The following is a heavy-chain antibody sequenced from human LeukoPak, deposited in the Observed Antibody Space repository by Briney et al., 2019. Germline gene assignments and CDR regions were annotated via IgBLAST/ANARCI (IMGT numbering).Heavy chain of an antibody. D-gene: IGHD3-10*01. CDR1: GGSISSYY. Sequence: PSETLSLTCTVSGGSISSYYWSWIRQPPGKGLEWIGQIQYSGSADYNPSLKSRITISVDTSKNQMSLKLTPVTAAGTAIYYCARYGVDYDMGVWGQGTTVTVS. J-gene: IGHJ6*02. CDR2: IQYSGSA. CDR3: ARYGVDYDMGV. V-gene: IGHV4-59*01.